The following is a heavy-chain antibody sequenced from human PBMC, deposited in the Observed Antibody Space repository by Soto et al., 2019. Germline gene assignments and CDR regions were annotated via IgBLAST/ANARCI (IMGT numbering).Heavy chain of an antibody. Sequence: PWETLSLTCAVYGGSFSGYYWSWIRQPPGKGLEWIGEINHSGSTNYNPSPKSRVTISVDTSKNQFSLKLSSVTAADTAVYYCARGGGYSYGYFVGFDPGGKGTLGTVSS. V-gene: IGHV4-34*01. CDR1: GGSFSGYY. CDR2: INHSGST. D-gene: IGHD5-18*01. CDR3: ARGGGYSYGYFVGFDP. J-gene: IGHJ5*02.